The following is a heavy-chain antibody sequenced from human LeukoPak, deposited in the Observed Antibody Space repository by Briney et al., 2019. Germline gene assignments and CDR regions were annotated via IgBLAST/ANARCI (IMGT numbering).Heavy chain of an antibody. CDR3: ARDAGPHYDFWCGLNWFDP. CDR2: INTDGSST. CDR1: GFTFSSYW. D-gene: IGHD3-3*01. Sequence: GGSLRLSCAASGFTFSSYWMHWVRQAPGKGLVWVSRINTDGSSTSYADSVKGRFTISRDNAENTLYLQMNSLRAEDTAVYYCARDAGPHYDFWCGLNWFDPWGQGTLVTVSS. J-gene: IGHJ5*02. V-gene: IGHV3-74*01.